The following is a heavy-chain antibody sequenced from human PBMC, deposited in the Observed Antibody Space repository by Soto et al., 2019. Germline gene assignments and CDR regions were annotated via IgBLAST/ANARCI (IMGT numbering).Heavy chain of an antibody. J-gene: IGHJ3*02. CDR1: GFTFSYYG. Sequence: QVQLVESGGGVVQPGRSLRLSCAASGFTFSYYGMHWVRQAPDKGLEWVAVMWSDGGNKHYADSVKGRFSISRDNSKKPLYLQMNSPGAEDTAVYYCGRDPQDDSGGYFAFDIWGQGTMVTVSS. CDR2: MWSDGGNK. V-gene: IGHV3-33*01. D-gene: IGHD3-22*01. CDR3: GRDPQDDSGGYFAFDI.